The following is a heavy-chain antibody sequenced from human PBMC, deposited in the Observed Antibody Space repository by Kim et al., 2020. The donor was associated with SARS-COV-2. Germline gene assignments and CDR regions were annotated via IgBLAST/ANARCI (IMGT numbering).Heavy chain of an antibody. D-gene: IGHD6-13*01. V-gene: IGHV1-69*13. Sequence: SVKVSCKASGGTFSSYAISWVRQAPGQGLEWMGGIIPIFGTANYAQKFQGRVTITADESTSTAYMELSSLRSENTAVYYCARERIAEARREYYYGMDVWVEGTTVTVTS. CDR3: ARERIAEARREYYYGMDV. CDR2: IIPIFGTA. CDR1: GGTFSSYA. J-gene: IGHJ6*01.